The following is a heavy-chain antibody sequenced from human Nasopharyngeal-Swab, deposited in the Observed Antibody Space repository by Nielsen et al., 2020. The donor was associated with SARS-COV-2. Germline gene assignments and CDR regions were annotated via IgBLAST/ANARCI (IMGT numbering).Heavy chain of an antibody. J-gene: IGHJ6*03. CDR3: ARGRDGATSYSNYHMDV. CDR2: INPTGET. V-gene: IGHV4-34*01. Sequence: IRERPGKRLEWIGQINPTGETNYNPSLGSRVSISLDSSRRQLSLKLSSVTPADTAVYFCARGRDGATSYSNYHMDVWGKGSAVTVSS. D-gene: IGHD4/OR15-4a*01.